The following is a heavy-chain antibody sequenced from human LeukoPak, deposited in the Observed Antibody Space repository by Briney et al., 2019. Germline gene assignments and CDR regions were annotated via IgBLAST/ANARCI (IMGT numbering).Heavy chain of an antibody. CDR1: GGSISSGSYY. V-gene: IGHV4-61*02. D-gene: IGHD3-22*01. CDR3: ARDTYYYDSSGYYVGSWFDP. CDR2: IYTSGST. J-gene: IGHJ5*02. Sequence: SQTLSLTCTVSGGSISSGSYYWSRIRQPAGKGLEWIGRIYTSGSTNYNPSLKSRVTISVDTSKNQFSLKLSSVTAADTAVYYCARDTYYYDSSGYYVGSWFDPWGQGPLVTVSS.